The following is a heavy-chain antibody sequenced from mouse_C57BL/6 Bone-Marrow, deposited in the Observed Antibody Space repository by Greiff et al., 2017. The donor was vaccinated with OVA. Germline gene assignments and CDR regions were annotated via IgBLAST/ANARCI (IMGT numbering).Heavy chain of an antibody. J-gene: IGHJ1*03. V-gene: IGHV1-64*01. Sequence: VQLQQPGAELVKPGASVKLSCKASGYTFTSYWMHWVKQRPGQGLEWIGMIHPNSGSTNYNEKFKSKATLTVDKSSSTAYMQLSSLTSEDSAVYYCARDYYGSGTRYWYFDVWGTGTTVTVSS. CDR1: GYTFTSYW. CDR2: IHPNSGST. D-gene: IGHD1-1*01. CDR3: ARDYYGSGTRYWYFDV.